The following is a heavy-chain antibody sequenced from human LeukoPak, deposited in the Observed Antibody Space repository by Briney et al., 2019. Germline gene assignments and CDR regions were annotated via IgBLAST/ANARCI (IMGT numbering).Heavy chain of an antibody. CDR3: AREEQLVLGYYYYYMDV. CDR1: GGSISSYY. D-gene: IGHD6-6*01. CDR2: IYYSGST. Sequence: PSETLSLTCTVSGGSISSYYWSWIRQPPGKGLEWIGYIYYSGSTNYNPSLKSRVTISVDTSKNQFSLKLSSVTAADTAVYYCAREEQLVLGYYYYYMDVWGEGTTVTVSS. V-gene: IGHV4-59*12. J-gene: IGHJ6*03.